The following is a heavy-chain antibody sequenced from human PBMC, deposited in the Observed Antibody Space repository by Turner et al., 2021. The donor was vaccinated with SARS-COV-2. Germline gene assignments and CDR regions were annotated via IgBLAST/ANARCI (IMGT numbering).Heavy chain of an antibody. V-gene: IGHV1-69*01. CDR3: ASMDYGGDAGHAFDI. Sequence: QVQLVQSGAEVKTPGSSVKVSCKVSVGTFSSYSINWLRQAPGQGLEWMGGIIPMYDTTTYAQRFRGRVTITADESTGTAYMELTRLISGDTAIYFCASMDYGGDAGHAFDIWAQGTWVTVSS. D-gene: IGHD4-17*01. J-gene: IGHJ3*02. CDR1: VGTFSSYS. CDR2: IIPMYDTT.